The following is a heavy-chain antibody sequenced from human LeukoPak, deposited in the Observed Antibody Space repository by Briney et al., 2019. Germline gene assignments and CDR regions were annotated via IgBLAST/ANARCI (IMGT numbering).Heavy chain of an antibody. CDR3: ARDGAYYYGSGSPMDV. CDR1: GGSISSGSYY. CDR2: IYTSGST. Sequence: PSETLSLTCAVSGGSISSGSYYWSWIRQPAGKGLEWIGRIYTSGSTNYNPSLKSRVTISVDTSKNQLSLKPSSVTAADTAVYYCARDGAYYYGSGSPMDVWGKGTTVTISS. D-gene: IGHD3-10*01. J-gene: IGHJ6*03. V-gene: IGHV4-61*02.